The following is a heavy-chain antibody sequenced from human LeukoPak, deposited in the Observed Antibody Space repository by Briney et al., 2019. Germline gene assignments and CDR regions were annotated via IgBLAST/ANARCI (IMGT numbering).Heavy chain of an antibody. CDR1: GFTFTDYG. V-gene: IGHV3-30*18. J-gene: IGHJ4*02. CDR3: AKDLYTSGGILDY. Sequence: GGSLRLSCGASGFTFTDYGMHWVRQAPGKGLEWLAVISYVESETYYAGSVKGRFTISRDNSKNMVYLRMNSLRVEDTAFYYCAKDLYTSGGILDYWGQGTLVTVSS. D-gene: IGHD2-2*02. CDR2: ISYVESET.